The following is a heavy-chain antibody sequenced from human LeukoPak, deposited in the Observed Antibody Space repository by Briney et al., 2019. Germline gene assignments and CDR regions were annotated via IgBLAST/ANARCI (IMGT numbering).Heavy chain of an antibody. J-gene: IGHJ5*01. D-gene: IGHD5-12*01. CDR2: IYSSGST. CDR3: ASKRGGHNWFDS. V-gene: IGHV4-28*01. Sequence: PSDTLTLTCAVSGYSISGKNWGGWIRPPAGEGLEWIGCIYSSGSTYYNPSLKSRVTMSVDTSKNQLSLKLNAVTAVDTAVYYCASKRGGHNWFDSWGQGTLVTVSS. CDR1: GYSISGKNW.